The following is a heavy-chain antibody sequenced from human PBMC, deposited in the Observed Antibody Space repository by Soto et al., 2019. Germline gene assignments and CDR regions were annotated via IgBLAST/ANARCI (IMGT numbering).Heavy chain of an antibody. CDR3: AGNSYNWNHPIYYYYMDV. Sequence: SETLSLTCTVSGGSISSSSYYWGWIRQPPGKGLEWIGSIYYSGSTYYNPSLKSRVTISVDTSKNQFSLKLSSVTAADTAVYYCAGNSYNWNHPIYYYYMDVWGKGTTVTVS. D-gene: IGHD1-20*01. J-gene: IGHJ6*03. V-gene: IGHV4-39*01. CDR2: IYYSGST. CDR1: GGSISSSSYY.